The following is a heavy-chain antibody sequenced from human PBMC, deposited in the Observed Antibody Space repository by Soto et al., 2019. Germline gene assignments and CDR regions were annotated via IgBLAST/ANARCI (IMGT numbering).Heavy chain of an antibody. D-gene: IGHD4-17*01. Sequence: EVQLLESGGGLVHPGGSLRLSCAASGFRFSDYSMNWVRQAPGKGLEWVSYITSSGDSIYYADSVKGRFTVSRDNAKNSLFLQMNSVGDEDTAVYYCARLPKGSTVTSWGQGTLVTVSS. CDR2: ITSSGDSI. J-gene: IGHJ4*02. V-gene: IGHV3-48*02. CDR3: ARLPKGSTVTS. CDR1: GFRFSDYS.